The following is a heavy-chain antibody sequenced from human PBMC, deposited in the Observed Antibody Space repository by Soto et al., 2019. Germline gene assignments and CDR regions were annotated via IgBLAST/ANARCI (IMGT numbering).Heavy chain of an antibody. J-gene: IGHJ5*02. CDR3: ARGVLRFLEWLLDGWFDP. V-gene: IGHV1-3*01. D-gene: IGHD3-3*01. Sequence: SVKVSCKAPGYTFTSYAMHWVRQAPGQRLEWMGWINAGNGNTKYSQKFQGRVTITRDTSASTAYMELSSLRSEDTAVYYCARGVLRFLEWLLDGWFDPWGQGTLVIVSS. CDR2: INAGNGNT. CDR1: GYTFTSYA.